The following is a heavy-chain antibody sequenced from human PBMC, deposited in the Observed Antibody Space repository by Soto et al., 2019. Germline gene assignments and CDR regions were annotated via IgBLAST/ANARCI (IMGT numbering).Heavy chain of an antibody. CDR1: GYSISTNNW. V-gene: IGHV4-28*01. CDR2: IYYTGST. D-gene: IGHD2-2*01. Sequence: SETLSLTCAVSGYSISTNNWWGWIRQPPGKGLEWIGYIYYTGSTYYNPPLKSRVTMSLDTSKNQFSLKLSSVTAVDTAVYYCARHHCSSTSCYIDYWGQGTLVTVSS. J-gene: IGHJ4*02. CDR3: ARHHCSSTSCYIDY.